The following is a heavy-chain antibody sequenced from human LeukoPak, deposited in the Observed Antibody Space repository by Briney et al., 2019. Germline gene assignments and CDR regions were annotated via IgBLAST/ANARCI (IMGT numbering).Heavy chain of an antibody. Sequence: GGSLRLSCATSGFTFSTYWMSWVRQAPGKGREWGANIKQDGSEKYYADSVTGRFTISRDNAKNLLYLQMNSLRVEDTAVYYCANGDGFDYWGQGTLVTVSS. V-gene: IGHV3-7*01. D-gene: IGHD5-24*01. CDR3: ANGDGFDY. CDR1: GFTFSTYW. J-gene: IGHJ4*02. CDR2: IKQDGSEK.